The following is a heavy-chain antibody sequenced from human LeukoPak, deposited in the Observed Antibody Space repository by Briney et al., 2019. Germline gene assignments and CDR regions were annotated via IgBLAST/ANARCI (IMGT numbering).Heavy chain of an antibody. V-gene: IGHV4-59*01. CDR2: IYYSRST. CDR1: GGSFSGYY. J-gene: IGHJ6*02. Sequence: PSETLSLTCAVYGGSFSGYYWSWIRQPPGKGLEWIGYIYYSRSTNYNPSLKSRVTISVDTSKNQFSLKLSSVTAADTAVYYCARAVRGYSYGYIYYYYGMDVWGQGTTVTVSS. D-gene: IGHD5-18*01. CDR3: ARAVRGYSYGYIYYYYGMDV.